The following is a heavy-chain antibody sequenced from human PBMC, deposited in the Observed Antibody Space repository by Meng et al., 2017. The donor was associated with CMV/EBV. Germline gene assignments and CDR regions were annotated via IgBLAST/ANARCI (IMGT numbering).Heavy chain of an antibody. V-gene: IGHV1-69*05. CDR2: IIPIFGTA. CDR1: GGTFSSYA. J-gene: IGHJ5*02. Sequence: SVKVSCKASGGTFSSYAISWVRQAPGQGLEWMGGIIPIFGTANYAQKFQSRVTITTDESTSTAYMELSSLRSEDTAVYYCASGPAGTEGWFDPWGQGTLVTVSS. D-gene: IGHD6-13*01. CDR3: ASGPAGTEGWFDP.